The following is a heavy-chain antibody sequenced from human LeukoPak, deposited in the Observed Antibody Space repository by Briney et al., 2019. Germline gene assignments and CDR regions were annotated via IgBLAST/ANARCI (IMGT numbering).Heavy chain of an antibody. CDR3: ARGPNFGDYVDFLDS. CDR1: GFPFSDHW. J-gene: IGHJ4*02. D-gene: IGHD4-17*01. V-gene: IGHV3-7*01. CDR2: IKQGGSQK. Sequence: GGSLRLSFEASGFPFSDHWMTWVRRAPGKGLEWVANIKQGGSQKYFVDSVKGRFTISRDDVKSTLFLQMNNLRAEDSALYYCARGPNFGDYVDFLDSWGQGTLVTVSS.